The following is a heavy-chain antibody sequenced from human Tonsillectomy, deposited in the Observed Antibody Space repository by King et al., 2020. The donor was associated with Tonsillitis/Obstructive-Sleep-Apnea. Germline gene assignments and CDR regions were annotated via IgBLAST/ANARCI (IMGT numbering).Heavy chain of an antibody. V-gene: IGHV3-30*18. CDR2: ISYDGSNK. D-gene: IGHD2-2*01. CDR3: AKGGGVVDYYMDV. J-gene: IGHJ6*03. CDR1: GFTFSSYG. Sequence: VQLVESGGGVVQPGRSLRLSCAASGFTFSSYGMHWVRQAPGRGLEWVALISYDGSNKYYEDSLKGRLTISRDNSKNTLYLQMNSLRAEDTAVYYCAKGGGVVDYYMDVWGKGTTVTVSS.